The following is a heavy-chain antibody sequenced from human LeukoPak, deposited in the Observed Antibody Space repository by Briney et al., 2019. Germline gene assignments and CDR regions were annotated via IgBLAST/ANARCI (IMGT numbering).Heavy chain of an antibody. CDR1: GFTFSSYG. CDR3: ARDSGSYYFTFDY. Sequence: GGSLRLSCAASGFTFSSYGMHWVRQAPGKGLEWVAFIWYDGSNKYYADSVKGRFTISRDNSKNTLYLQMNSLRAEDTAVYYCARDSGSYYFTFDYWGQGTLVTVSS. V-gene: IGHV3-33*01. D-gene: IGHD1-26*01. CDR2: IWYDGSNK. J-gene: IGHJ4*02.